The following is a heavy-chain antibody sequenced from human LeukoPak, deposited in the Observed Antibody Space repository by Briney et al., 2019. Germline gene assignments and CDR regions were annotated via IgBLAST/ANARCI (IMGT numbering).Heavy chain of an antibody. Sequence: SETLSLTCSVSGGSISNYYWSWIRQSPGKGLEWIGYIYYSGRTNYNPSLKSRVTISVDTSKNQFSLKLSSVTAADTAVYYCASGPYGDYANYYMDVWGKGTTVTISS. CDR1: GGSISNYY. CDR2: IYYSGRT. J-gene: IGHJ6*03. V-gene: IGHV4-59*12. CDR3: ASGPYGDYANYYMDV. D-gene: IGHD4-17*01.